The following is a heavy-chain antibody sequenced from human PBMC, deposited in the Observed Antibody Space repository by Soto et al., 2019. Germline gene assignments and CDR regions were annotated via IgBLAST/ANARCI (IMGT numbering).Heavy chain of an antibody. Sequence: GGSLRLSCAASGFTFDDYAMHWVRQAPGKGLEWVSGISWNSGSIGYADSVKGRFTISRDNAKNSLYLQMNSLRAEDTALYYCAKATRPYPAAPGPKDYWGQGTLVTVSS. D-gene: IGHD2-2*01. CDR2: ISWNSGSI. V-gene: IGHV3-9*01. CDR3: AKATRPYPAAPGPKDY. J-gene: IGHJ4*02. CDR1: GFTFDDYA.